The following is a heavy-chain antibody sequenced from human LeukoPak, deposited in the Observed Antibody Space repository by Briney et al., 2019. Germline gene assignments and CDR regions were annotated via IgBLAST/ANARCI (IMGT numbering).Heavy chain of an antibody. J-gene: IGHJ4*02. CDR2: IYSGGST. V-gene: IGHV3-66*01. CDR3: ARGSGYYFFDY. Sequence: PGGSLRLSCAVSGFTVSTNYMSWVRQAPGKGLEWVSVIYSGGSTYYADSVKGRFTISRDNSKNPLYLQMTSVRAEDTAVYYCARGSGYYFFDYWGQGTLVTVSS. CDR1: GFTVSTNY. D-gene: IGHD3-22*01.